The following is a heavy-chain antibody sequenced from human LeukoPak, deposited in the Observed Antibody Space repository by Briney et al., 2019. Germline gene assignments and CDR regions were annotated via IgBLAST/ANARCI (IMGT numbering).Heavy chain of an antibody. Sequence: GGSLRLSCAASGFTFSSYWMSWVRQAPGKGLEWVSYISSSGNTIYYADSVKGRFTISRDNAKNSLYLQMNSLRAEDTALYHCARVLRLERPYYYYYMDVWGKGTTVTISS. CDR1: GFTFSSYW. J-gene: IGHJ6*03. CDR3: ARVLRLERPYYYYYMDV. CDR2: ISSSGNTI. D-gene: IGHD1-1*01. V-gene: IGHV3-48*04.